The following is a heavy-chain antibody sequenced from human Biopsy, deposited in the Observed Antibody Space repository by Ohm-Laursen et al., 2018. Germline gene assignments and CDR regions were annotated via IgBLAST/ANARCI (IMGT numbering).Heavy chain of an antibody. CDR2: IYTSGIT. CDR3: ARHGSQGYCTGGSCVDY. D-gene: IGHD2-15*01. CDR1: GGSLSSYS. Sequence: SETLSLTCIVSGGSLSSYSWSWIRQPAGKGLEWIGQIYTSGITNYNPSLKSRVTISVDTSKNQFSLKLSSATAADTAVFYCARHGSQGYCTGGSCVDYWGQGALVTVSS. J-gene: IGHJ4*02. V-gene: IGHV4-4*07.